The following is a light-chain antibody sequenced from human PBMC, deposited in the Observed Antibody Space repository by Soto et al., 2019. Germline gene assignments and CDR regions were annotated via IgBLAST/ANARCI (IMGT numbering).Light chain of an antibody. CDR2: QDN. Sequence: SYELTQPPSVSVSPGQTASITCSGDKLGDKYAFWYQQKPGQSPVLVIYQDNKRPSGIPERFSGSNSGNTATLTISGTQAMDEADYYCQASDSSHVVFGGGTKRPS. J-gene: IGLJ2*01. CDR1: KLGDKY. CDR3: QASDSSHVV. V-gene: IGLV3-1*01.